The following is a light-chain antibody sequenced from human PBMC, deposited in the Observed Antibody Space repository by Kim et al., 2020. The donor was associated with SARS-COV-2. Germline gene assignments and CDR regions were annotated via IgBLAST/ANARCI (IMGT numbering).Light chain of an antibody. CDR2: HNS. CDR1: NLGEKF. V-gene: IGLV3-1*01. Sequence: SYELTQPPSVSVSPGHTANFICSGHNLGEKFVSWYQHKPGQSHMLVIYHNSKRPSGIPERFSGSSSGDTATLTISGTQSMDEADYYCQTWDNNAGVVFGG. CDR3: QTWDNNAGVV. J-gene: IGLJ2*01.